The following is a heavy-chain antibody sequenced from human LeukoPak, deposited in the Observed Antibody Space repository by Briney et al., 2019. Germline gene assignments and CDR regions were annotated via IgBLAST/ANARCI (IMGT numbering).Heavy chain of an antibody. CDR2: IGTAGGT. V-gene: IGHV3-13*01. D-gene: IGHD6-13*01. Sequence: PGGSLRLSCAASGFTLSSYDMHWVRQATGKGLEWVSAIGTAGGTYYPGSVKGRFTISRENAKNSLYLQMNSLRAGDTAVYYCARGKQLVFRQGSYMDVWGKGTTVTVSS. CDR3: ARGKQLVFRQGSYMDV. CDR1: GFTLSSYD. J-gene: IGHJ6*03.